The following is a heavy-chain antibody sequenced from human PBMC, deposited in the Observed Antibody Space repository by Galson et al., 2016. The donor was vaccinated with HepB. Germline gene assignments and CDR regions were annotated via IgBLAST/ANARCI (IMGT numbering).Heavy chain of an antibody. J-gene: IGHJ4*02. D-gene: IGHD3-16*01. CDR1: GDSMRSSY. Sequence: SETLSLTCTVSGDSMRSSYWSWLRQSPGKGLEWIGYIYYSGTTNYNPSFQSRATISVDTSKRQFSLNVTSVTAAGTGVFYWARQVWVLLDVWGQGILVTV. V-gene: IGHV4-59*08. CDR3: ARQVWVLLDV. CDR2: IYYSGTT.